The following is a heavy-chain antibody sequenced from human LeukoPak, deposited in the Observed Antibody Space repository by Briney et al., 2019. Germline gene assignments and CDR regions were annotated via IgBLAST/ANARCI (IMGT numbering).Heavy chain of an antibody. CDR1: GGSISSYY. J-gene: IGHJ5*02. V-gene: IGHV4-59*08. CDR2: IYYSGST. CDR3: ARGVVVTATRDWFDP. D-gene: IGHD2-21*02. Sequence: SETLSLTCTVSGGSISSYYWSWIRQPPGKGLEWIGHIYYSGSTNYNPSLKSRVTISIDTSKNQFSLKLSSVTAADTAVYYCARGVVVTATRDWFDPWGQGTLVTVSS.